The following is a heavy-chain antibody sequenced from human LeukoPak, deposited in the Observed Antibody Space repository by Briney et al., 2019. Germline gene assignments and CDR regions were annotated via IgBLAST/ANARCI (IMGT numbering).Heavy chain of an antibody. CDR2: IYHSGST. CDR1: GYSISSGYY. CDR3: AREIIGMSGYNYGFDY. D-gene: IGHD5-18*01. V-gene: IGHV4-38-2*02. Sequence: SETLSLTCAVSGYSISSGYYWGWIRQPPGKGLEWIGTIYHSGSTYYNTSLQSRLTISVDTSKNQFSLKLRSVTAADTAVYYCAREIIGMSGYNYGFDYWGQGTLVTVSS. J-gene: IGHJ4*02.